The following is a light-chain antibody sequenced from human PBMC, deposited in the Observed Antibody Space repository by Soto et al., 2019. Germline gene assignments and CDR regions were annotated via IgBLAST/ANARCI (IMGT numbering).Light chain of an antibody. CDR2: RAS. Sequence: DIVMTQSPASLAVSLGERATINCKSSQSLLNSANDKIHLAWYQQKPGQPPKLLIWRASTRDSGVPDRFSGSGSGTDFTLTISRLEPEDFAVYYCQQYDTAPLTFGGGTKVEIK. CDR3: QQYDTAPLT. V-gene: IGKV4-1*01. J-gene: IGKJ4*01. CDR1: QSLLNSANDKIH.